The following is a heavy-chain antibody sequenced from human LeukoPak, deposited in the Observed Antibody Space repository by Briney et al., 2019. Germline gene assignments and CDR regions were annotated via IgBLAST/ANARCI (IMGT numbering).Heavy chain of an antibody. J-gene: IGHJ4*02. CDR3: AKDGLGEQQLAHFDY. CDR1: GFTFSSYA. Sequence: GGSLRLSCAASGFTFSSYAMSWVRQAPGKGLEWVSAISGSGGSTYYADSVKGRFTISRDNSKNTLYLQMNSLRAEDTAVYYCAKDGLGEQQLAHFDYWGQGTLATVSS. V-gene: IGHV3-23*01. CDR2: ISGSGGST. D-gene: IGHD6-13*01.